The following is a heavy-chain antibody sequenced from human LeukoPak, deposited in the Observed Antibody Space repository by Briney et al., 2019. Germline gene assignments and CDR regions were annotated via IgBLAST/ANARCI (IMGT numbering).Heavy chain of an antibody. D-gene: IGHD6-6*01. V-gene: IGHV4-34*01. Sequence: SETLSLTCAVYGGSFSGYYWSWIRQPPGKGLEWIGEINHSGSTNYNPSLKSRVTISVDTSKNQFSLKLNSATAADTAVYYCARRAEYSSPFYYYYYMDVWGKGTTVTVSS. J-gene: IGHJ6*03. CDR1: GGSFSGYY. CDR2: INHSGST. CDR3: ARRAEYSSPFYYYYYMDV.